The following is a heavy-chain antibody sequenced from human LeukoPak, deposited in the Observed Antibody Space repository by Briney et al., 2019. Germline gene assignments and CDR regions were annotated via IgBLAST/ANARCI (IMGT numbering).Heavy chain of an antibody. D-gene: IGHD5-24*01. V-gene: IGHV3-30*04. Sequence: GGSLRLSCAVSGFTFSAYVMHWVRQAPGKGLEWVAVISYDGSYQAYADSVKGRFTVFRDSSENTLYLQLNSLRPEDTGLYYCARERRRDGYNYKDYWGQGTQVSVSS. J-gene: IGHJ4*02. CDR3: ARERRRDGYNYKDY. CDR2: ISYDGSYQ. CDR1: GFTFSAYV.